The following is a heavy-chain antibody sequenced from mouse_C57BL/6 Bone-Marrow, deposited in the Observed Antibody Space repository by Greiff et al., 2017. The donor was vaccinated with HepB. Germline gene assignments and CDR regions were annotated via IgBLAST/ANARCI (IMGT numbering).Heavy chain of an antibody. Sequence: VHVKQSGPVLVKPGPSVKISCKASGFTFTDYYMHWVKQSHGKSLEWIGLVYPYNGGTSYNQKFKGKATLTVDTSSSTAYMELNSLTSEDSAVYYCVTWGYYGSSPYYFDYWGQGTTLTVSS. CDR3: VTWGYYGSSPYYFDY. V-gene: IGHV1-36*01. J-gene: IGHJ2*01. D-gene: IGHD1-1*01. CDR2: VYPYNGGT. CDR1: GFTFTDYY.